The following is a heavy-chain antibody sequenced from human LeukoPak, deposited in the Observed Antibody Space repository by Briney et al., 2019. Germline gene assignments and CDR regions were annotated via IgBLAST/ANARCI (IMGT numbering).Heavy chain of an antibody. J-gene: IGHJ3*02. CDR3: AKAEPGGYCSGGSCYHPRAGDDAFDI. D-gene: IGHD2-15*01. CDR1: GFTFSNSA. V-gene: IGHV3-23*01. Sequence: PGGSLRLSCAVSGFTFSNSAMSWVRQAPGKGLEWVSAISGSGGSTYYADSVKGRFTISRDNSKNTLYLQMNSLRAEDTAVYYCAKAEPGGYCSGGSCYHPRAGDDAFDIWGQGTMVTVSS. CDR2: ISGSGGST.